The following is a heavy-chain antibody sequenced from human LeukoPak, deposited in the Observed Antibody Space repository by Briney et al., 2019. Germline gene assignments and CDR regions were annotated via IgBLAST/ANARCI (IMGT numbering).Heavy chain of an antibody. J-gene: IGHJ4*02. CDR1: GFTFSSYS. CDR2: ISSSSSTI. D-gene: IGHD7-27*01. V-gene: IGHV3-48*01. Sequence: PGGSLRLSCAASGFTFSSYSMNWVRQAPGKGLERVSYISSSSSTIYYADTVKGRFSISRDNAKNSLYLQMNSLRAEDTAVYYCASELGDYWGQGTMVTVSS. CDR3: ASELGDY.